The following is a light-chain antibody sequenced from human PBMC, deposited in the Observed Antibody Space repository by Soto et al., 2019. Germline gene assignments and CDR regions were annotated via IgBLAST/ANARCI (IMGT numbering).Light chain of an antibody. CDR1: QGISSY. V-gene: IGKV1-9*01. CDR3: QQLNSYPLVT. J-gene: IGKJ5*01. CDR2: AAS. Sequence: DIQLTQSPSFLSPSEGDRVTITSRASQGISSYLAWYQQKPGKAPKLLIYAASTLQSGVPSRFSGSGSGTEFTLTISSLQPEDFATYYCQQLNSYPLVTFGQGTRLEIK.